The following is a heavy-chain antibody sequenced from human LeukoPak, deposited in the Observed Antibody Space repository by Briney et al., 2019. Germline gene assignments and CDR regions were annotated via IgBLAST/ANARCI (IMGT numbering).Heavy chain of an antibody. J-gene: IGHJ5*02. V-gene: IGHV3-30-3*01. CDR2: ISYDGSNK. CDR3: AREDEYSSSWYRGFDP. CDR1: GFTFSSYA. Sequence: PGGSLRLSCAASGFTFSSYAMHWVRQAPGKGLEWVAVISYDGSNKYYADSVKGRFTISRDNSKNTLYLQMNSLRAEDTAVYYCAREDEYSSSWYRGFDPWGQGTLVTVSS. D-gene: IGHD6-13*01.